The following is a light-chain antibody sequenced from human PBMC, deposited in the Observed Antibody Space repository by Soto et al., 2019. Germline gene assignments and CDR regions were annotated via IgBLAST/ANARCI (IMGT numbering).Light chain of an antibody. J-gene: IGKJ3*01. V-gene: IGKV3-20*01. Sequence: EIVLTQSPGTLSLSPGERATLYCRASQSVGSNYLAWYQQKPGQAPMVLIYGASSRATGIPDRFSGSGSGVDFTLTISRLEPEDFAVYYWQQYTTSPFTFGPGTKVDIK. CDR1: QSVGSNY. CDR3: QQYTTSPFT. CDR2: GAS.